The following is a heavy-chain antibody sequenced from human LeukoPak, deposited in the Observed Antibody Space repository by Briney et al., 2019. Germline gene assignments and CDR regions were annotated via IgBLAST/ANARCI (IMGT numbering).Heavy chain of an antibody. V-gene: IGHV4-59*01. CDR3: ARGRVSSSSWSSTYYYYFYIDV. D-gene: IGHD6-13*01. Sequence: SETLSLTCTVSGGSISSYYWSWIRQPPGKGLEWIGYIYYSGYTNYNPSLKSRVTISVDTSKNQFSLKLSSVTAADTAVYYCARGRVSSSSWSSTYYYYFYIDVWGKGTTVTVSS. CDR1: GGSISSYY. CDR2: IYYSGYT. J-gene: IGHJ6*03.